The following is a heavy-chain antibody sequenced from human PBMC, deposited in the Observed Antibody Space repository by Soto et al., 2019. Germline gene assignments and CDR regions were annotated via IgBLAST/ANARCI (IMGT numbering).Heavy chain of an antibody. CDR3: VRQRTTVVTQAYFDH. Sequence: PSETLSLTCIVSGEFISSSSYYWGWIRQPPGKGLERIGSIYYSGRTYYNPSFKSRVSISIDTSKNQFSRKLSSVTATDTAVYYCVRQRTTVVTQAYFDHWGQGALVTVSS. V-gene: IGHV4-39*01. D-gene: IGHD2-21*02. CDR2: IYYSGRT. CDR1: GEFISSSSYY. J-gene: IGHJ4*02.